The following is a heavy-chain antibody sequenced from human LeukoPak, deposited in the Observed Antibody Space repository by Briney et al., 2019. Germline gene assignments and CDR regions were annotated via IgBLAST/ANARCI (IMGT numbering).Heavy chain of an antibody. D-gene: IGHD3-10*01. CDR1: GYSISSGYY. CDR2: IYHSGST. V-gene: IGHV4-38-2*02. CDR3: ARDDLRIWLGPAGFDY. J-gene: IGHJ4*02. Sequence: SETLSLTCAVSGYSISSGYYWGWIRQPPGKGLEWIGSIYHSGSTYYNPSLKSRVTISVDTPKNQFSLKLSSVTAADTAVYYCARDDLRIWLGPAGFDYWGQGTLVTVSS.